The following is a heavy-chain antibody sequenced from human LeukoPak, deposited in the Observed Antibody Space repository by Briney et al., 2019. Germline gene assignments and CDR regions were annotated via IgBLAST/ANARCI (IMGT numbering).Heavy chain of an antibody. Sequence: GGSLRLSCAASGFTFSTYAMSWVRQAPGKGLEWVSAIRGSGDSTNYADSADSVKGRFTISRDNSKNMLYLQMNSLRAEDTAVYYCARDLYPRRGNFDYWDQGTLVIVSS. J-gene: IGHJ4*02. CDR3: ARDLYPRRGNFDY. CDR2: IRGSGDSTNYA. D-gene: IGHD2-2*01. V-gene: IGHV3-23*01. CDR1: GFTFSTYA.